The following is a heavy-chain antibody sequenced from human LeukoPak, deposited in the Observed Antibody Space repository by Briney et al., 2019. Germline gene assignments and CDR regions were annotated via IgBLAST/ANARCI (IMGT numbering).Heavy chain of an antibody. J-gene: IGHJ5*02. CDR3: ARSRLCGVVAARGNWFDP. CDR1: GYTFTGYY. Sequence: GASVKVSCKASGYTFTGYYMHWVRQAPGQGLEWMGWINPNSGGTNYAQKFQGRVTMTRDTSISTAYMELSRLRSDDTAVYYCARSRLCGVVAARGNWFDPWGQGTLVTVSS. V-gene: IGHV1-2*02. D-gene: IGHD2-15*01. CDR2: INPNSGGT.